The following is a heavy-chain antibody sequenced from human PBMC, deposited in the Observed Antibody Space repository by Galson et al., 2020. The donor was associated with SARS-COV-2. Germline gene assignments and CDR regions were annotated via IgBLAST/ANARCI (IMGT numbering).Heavy chain of an antibody. CDR2: IYYSESN. CDR3: ARQILTGNYSFYYFAY. Sequence: SETLSLTCTVSGGSISSSSYYWGWIRQPPGEGLEWIGRIYYSESNYYNPSLTSRVTMSVDTSKNQFSLKLSSVTAADTAVYYGARQILTGNYSFYYFAYWAREPWSPSPQ. D-gene: IGHD3-9*01. CDR1: GGSISSSSYY. J-gene: IGHJ4*02. V-gene: IGHV4-39*01.